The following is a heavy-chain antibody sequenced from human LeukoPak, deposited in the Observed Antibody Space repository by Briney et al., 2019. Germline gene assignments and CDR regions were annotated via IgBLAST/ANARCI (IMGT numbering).Heavy chain of an antibody. CDR3: AREVVTYYYYYMDV. Sequence: PSETLSLTCTVSGGSISSGGYYWSWIRQHPGKGLEWIGYIYYSGSTYYNPSLKSRVTISVDTSKNQFSLKLSSVTPEDTAVYYCAREVVTYYYYYMDVWGKGTTVTVSS. V-gene: IGHV4-31*03. CDR2: IYYSGST. CDR1: GGSISSGGYY. J-gene: IGHJ6*03. D-gene: IGHD4-23*01.